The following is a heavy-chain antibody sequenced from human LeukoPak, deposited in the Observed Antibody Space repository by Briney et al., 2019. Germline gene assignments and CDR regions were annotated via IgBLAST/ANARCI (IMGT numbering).Heavy chain of an antibody. CDR1: GFTFGNFA. CDR2: ISGSGDYT. D-gene: IGHD3-16*02. Sequence: GGSLRLSCAASGFTFGNFAMSWVRQTPEKGLEWVSAISGSGDYTYYADSLKGRFTISRDNAKNTLYLQKNSLRADDTARYFCAKNYIWGTYRTYCFDFWGQGTLVPVAS. J-gene: IGHJ4*02. CDR3: AKNYIWGTYRTYCFDF. V-gene: IGHV3-23*01.